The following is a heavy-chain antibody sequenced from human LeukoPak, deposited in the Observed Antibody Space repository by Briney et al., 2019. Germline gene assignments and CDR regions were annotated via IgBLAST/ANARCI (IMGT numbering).Heavy chain of an antibody. Sequence: GGSLRLSCAASGFTFSSYAMHWVRQAPGKGLEWVAVISYDGSNKYYADSVKGRFTISRDNSMNTLYLQMNSLRAEDTAVYYCARITYYYDSSGYPFDYWGQGTLVTVSS. V-gene: IGHV3-30-3*01. CDR1: GFTFSSYA. J-gene: IGHJ4*02. CDR2: ISYDGSNK. CDR3: ARITYYYDSSGYPFDY. D-gene: IGHD3-22*01.